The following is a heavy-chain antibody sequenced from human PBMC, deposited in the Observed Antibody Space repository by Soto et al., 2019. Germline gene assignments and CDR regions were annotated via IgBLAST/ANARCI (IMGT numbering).Heavy chain of an antibody. J-gene: IGHJ6*02. CDR2: IYYSGST. CDR1: GGSISSYY. CDR3: ARSGVVVAANYYYYGMDV. D-gene: IGHD2-15*01. Sequence: SETLSLTCTVSGGSISSYYWSWIRQPPGKGLEWIGYIYYSGSTNYNPSLKSRVTISVDTSKNQFSLKLSSVTAADTAVYYCARSGVVVAANYYYYGMDVWGQGTTVTVSS. V-gene: IGHV4-59*01.